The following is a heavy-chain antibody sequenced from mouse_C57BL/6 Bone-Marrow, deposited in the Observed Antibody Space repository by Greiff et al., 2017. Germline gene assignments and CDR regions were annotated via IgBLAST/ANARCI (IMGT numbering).Heavy chain of an antibody. CDR3: AREDNLRMDY. CDR1: GYTFTSYG. D-gene: IGHD1-3*01. V-gene: IGHV1-81*01. CDR2: IDPRSGNT. J-gene: IGHJ4*01. Sequence: QVQLQQSGAELARPGASVQLSCKASGYTFTSYGISWVKQRTGQGLEGIGEIDPRSGNTYYNEKLKGKATLTADESSSTAYMERRSLTSEDAAVYFCAREDNLRMDYRGQRNSVTSSS.